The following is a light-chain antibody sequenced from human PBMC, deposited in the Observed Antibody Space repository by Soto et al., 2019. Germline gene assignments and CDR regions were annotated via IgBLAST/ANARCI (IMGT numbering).Light chain of an antibody. J-gene: IGLJ2*01. V-gene: IGLV3-21*04. CDR3: QVWDSSSDHVV. CDR2: YDS. CDR1: NIGSKS. Sequence: SYELTQPPSVSVAPGKTARITCGGNNIGSKSVHWYQQKPGQAPVLVIYYDSDRPSRIPERFSGSNSENTATLTISRVEAGDEADYYCQVWDSSSDHVVFGGGTKVTVL.